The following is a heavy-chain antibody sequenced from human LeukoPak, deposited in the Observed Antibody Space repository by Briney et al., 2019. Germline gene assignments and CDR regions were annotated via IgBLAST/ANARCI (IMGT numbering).Heavy chain of an antibody. J-gene: IGHJ4*02. CDR2: ISYDGSNK. V-gene: IGHV3-30-3*01. CDR3: ARDVSLHFYFFDY. CDR1: GFTFSNYA. Sequence: GRSLRLSCAASGFTFSNYALHWVRQAPGKGLEWVAVISYDGSNKYYADSVKGRFTISRDNSKNTLYLQMNSLRAEDTVVYSCARDVSLHFYFFDYWGQGTLVTVSS. D-gene: IGHD2/OR15-2a*01.